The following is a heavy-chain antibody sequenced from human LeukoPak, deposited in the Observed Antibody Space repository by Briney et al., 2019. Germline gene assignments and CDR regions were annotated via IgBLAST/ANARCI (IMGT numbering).Heavy chain of an antibody. Sequence: GGSLRLSCAASGFTFSSYAMHWVRQAPGKGLEWVAVISYDGSNKYYADSVKGRFTISRDNSKNTLYLQMNSLRAEDTAVYYCARGGNSSGWYPDYWGLGTLVTVSS. D-gene: IGHD6-19*01. V-gene: IGHV3-30*04. J-gene: IGHJ4*02. CDR3: ARGGNSSGWYPDY. CDR2: ISYDGSNK. CDR1: GFTFSSYA.